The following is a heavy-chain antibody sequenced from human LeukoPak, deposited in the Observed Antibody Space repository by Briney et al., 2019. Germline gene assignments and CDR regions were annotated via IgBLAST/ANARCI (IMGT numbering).Heavy chain of an antibody. CDR1: GYTFTSYG. J-gene: IGHJ4*02. CDR3: ARDPGSDFDY. CDR2: ISAYNGNT. V-gene: IGHV1-18*01. D-gene: IGHD7-27*01. Sequence: GASVKVSCKSSGYTFTSYGISWVRQAPGQGLEWMGWISAYNGNTNYAQKFRGRVTMTTDTSTSTAYMELRSLRSDDTAVYYCARDPGSDFDYWGQGTLVTVSS.